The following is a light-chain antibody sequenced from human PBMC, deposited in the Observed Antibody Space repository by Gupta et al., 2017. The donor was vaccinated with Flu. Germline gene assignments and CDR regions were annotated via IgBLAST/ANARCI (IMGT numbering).Light chain of an antibody. Sequence: QSALTQPASVSGSPGQSITISCTGTSSDVGGYNYVSLYQQHPGKAPKLMIYEVSKRPAGGSSRFSGSKSGNTASLTISVLQAEDEADYYCSAYTSSSTLVFGGGTKLTVL. J-gene: IGLJ2*01. CDR3: SAYTSSSTLV. V-gene: IGLV2-14*01. CDR1: SSDVGGYNY. CDR2: EVS.